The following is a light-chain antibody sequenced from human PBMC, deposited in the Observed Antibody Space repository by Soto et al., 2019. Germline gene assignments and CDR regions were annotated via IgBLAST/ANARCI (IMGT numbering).Light chain of an antibody. CDR3: MQALQAPNT. Sequence: DIVMTQSPLSLPVTPGEPASISCRSSQSLLHSNGYNYLDWYLQKPGQSPQLLIYLCSNRASGVPDRFSGSGSGTDFTLKISRVEAEDVGVYYGMQALQAPNTFGQGTKLEIK. CDR2: LCS. V-gene: IGKV2-28*01. CDR1: QSLLHSNGYNY. J-gene: IGKJ2*01.